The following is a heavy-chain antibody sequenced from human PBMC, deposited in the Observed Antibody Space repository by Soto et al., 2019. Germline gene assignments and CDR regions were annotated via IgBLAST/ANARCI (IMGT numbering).Heavy chain of an antibody. CDR3: AKGYCSSPSCYYYYYMDV. CDR2: ISWNSGSI. V-gene: IGHV3-9*01. CDR1: GFTFDDYA. Sequence: EVQLVESGGALVQPGRSLRLSCAASGFTFDDYAMHWVRQTPGEGLEWVSGISWNSGSIGYADSVKGRFTISRDNAKNSLYLQMNGLRAEDTALYYCAKGYCSSPSCYYYYYMDVWGKGTTVTVSS. D-gene: IGHD2-2*01. J-gene: IGHJ6*03.